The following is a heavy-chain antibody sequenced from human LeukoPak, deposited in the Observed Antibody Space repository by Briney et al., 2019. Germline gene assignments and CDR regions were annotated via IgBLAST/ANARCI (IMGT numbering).Heavy chain of an antibody. CDR2: ISGTGSAI. J-gene: IGHJ4*02. CDR3: ARWTATEGAKVFDY. Sequence: PGGSLRLSCAASGFAFSSYGMSWVRQAPGEGLVWLSYISGTGSAISYADSVKGRFTISRDNAKNSLYLQANSLRGEDTAVYYCARWTATEGAKVFDYWGQGTLVTVSS. CDR1: GFAFSSYG. V-gene: IGHV3-48*04. D-gene: IGHD1-26*01.